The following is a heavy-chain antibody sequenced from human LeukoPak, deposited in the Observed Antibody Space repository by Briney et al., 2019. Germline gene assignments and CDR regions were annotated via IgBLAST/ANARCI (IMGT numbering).Heavy chain of an antibody. CDR2: MYYSGST. D-gene: IGHD2-2*01. CDR3: ARLSSGGSTPLDY. V-gene: IGHV4-39*01. J-gene: IGHJ4*02. Sequence: SETLSLTCTVAGGSISGSSYYLGWIRQPPGKGLEWIVSMYYSGSTYYTPSLKRRVTISVDTSKNQFSLYLSSVTAADTAVYYCARLSSGGSTPLDYWGQGTLVTVSS. CDR1: GGSISGSSYY.